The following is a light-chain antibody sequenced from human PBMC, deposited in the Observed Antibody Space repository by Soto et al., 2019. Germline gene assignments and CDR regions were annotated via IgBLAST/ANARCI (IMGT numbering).Light chain of an antibody. CDR2: DVN. Sequence: QSALTQPASVSGSPGQSITISCTGTNSDVGSYPYVSWYQQHPGKAPKLMIYDVNSQPSGVSNRFSGSKSGNTASLTISGLQAEDEADYYCGSYTTSSTVVFGGWTKLTVL. CDR3: GSYTTSSTVV. CDR1: NSDVGSYPY. J-gene: IGLJ2*01. V-gene: IGLV2-14*03.